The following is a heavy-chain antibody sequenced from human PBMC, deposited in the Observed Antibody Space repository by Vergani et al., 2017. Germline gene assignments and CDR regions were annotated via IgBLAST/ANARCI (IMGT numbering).Heavy chain of an antibody. CDR2: IIPIFGTA. Sequence: QVQLVQSGAEVKKPGSSVKVSCKASGGTFSSYAISWVRQAPGQGLEWMGGIIPIFGTANYAQKFQGRVTITADESTSTAYMELSSLGSEDTAVYYCAGGIAVAGTAYYYYMDVWGKGTTVTVSS. CDR1: GGTFSSYA. CDR3: AGGIAVAGTAYYYYMDV. D-gene: IGHD6-19*01. J-gene: IGHJ6*03. V-gene: IGHV1-69*01.